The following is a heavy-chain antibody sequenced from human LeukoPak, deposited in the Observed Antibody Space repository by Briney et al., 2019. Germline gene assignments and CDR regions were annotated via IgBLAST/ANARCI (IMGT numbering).Heavy chain of an antibody. V-gene: IGHV3-23*01. CDR2: ISGSGDST. CDR3: AKSYVGVRGLFDY. Sequence: GRSLRLSCAASGFIFSSYAMGWVRRAPGKGLEWVSAISGSGDSTYYADSVKGRFTISRDTSKNTLFLQMNSLRAEDTAVYYCAKSYVGVRGLFDYWGQGTLVTVSS. CDR1: GFIFSSYA. J-gene: IGHJ4*02. D-gene: IGHD3-10*01.